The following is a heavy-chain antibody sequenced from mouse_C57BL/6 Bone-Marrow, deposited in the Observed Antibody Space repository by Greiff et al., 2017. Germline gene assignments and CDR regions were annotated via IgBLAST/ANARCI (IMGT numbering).Heavy chain of an antibody. CDR3: ARDYGHWYFDV. D-gene: IGHD1-1*01. J-gene: IGHJ1*03. V-gene: IGHV3-6*01. CDR2: ISYDGSK. Sequence: EVQLQESGPGLVKPSQSLSLTCSVTGYSITSGYYWNWIRQFPGNKLEWMGYISYDGSKNYNPSLKNRISITRDTSKNQFFLKLNSVTTEDTATYYCARDYGHWYFDVWGTGTTVTVSS. CDR1: GYSITSGYY.